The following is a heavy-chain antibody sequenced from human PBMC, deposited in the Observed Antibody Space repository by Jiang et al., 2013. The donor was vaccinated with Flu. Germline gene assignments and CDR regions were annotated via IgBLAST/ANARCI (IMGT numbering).Heavy chain of an antibody. J-gene: IGHJ4*02. CDR2: VYYSGST. CDR1: GGSIDRTNHY. CDR3: ARAAFRGSGRTFDS. Sequence: LVKPSETLSLTCTVSGGSIDRTNHYWGWIRQPPGKGLEWIGTVYYSGSTNYNSSLKSRTTISVDTSKDQFSLNLRSVSAADTAVYYCARAAFRGSGRTFDSWGQGTLV. D-gene: IGHD3-10*01. V-gene: IGHV4-39*01.